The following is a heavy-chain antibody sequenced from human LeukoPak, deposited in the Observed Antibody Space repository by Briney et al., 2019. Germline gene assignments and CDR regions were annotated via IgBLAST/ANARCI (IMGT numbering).Heavy chain of an antibody. J-gene: IGHJ5*02. CDR2: IYYSGST. Sequence: SETLSLTCTVSGGSVSTGSYYWGWIRQPPGKGLEWIGSIYYSGSTYYNPSLKSRVTISVDTSKNQFSLKLSSVTAADTAVYYCARHDSSGYYINWFDPWGQGTLVTVSS. CDR1: GGSVSTGSYY. CDR3: ARHDSSGYYINWFDP. V-gene: IGHV4-39*01. D-gene: IGHD3-22*01.